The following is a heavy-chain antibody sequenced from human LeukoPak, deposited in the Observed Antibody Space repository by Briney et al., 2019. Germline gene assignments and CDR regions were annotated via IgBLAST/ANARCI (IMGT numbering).Heavy chain of an antibody. Sequence: ASVKVSCKASGYTFNSYAVHWLRQAPGQRLEWMGWINAGNGNTKYSQTFQGRVTITRDTSASTAYMELSSLRSEDTAVYYCARVRAGVGATTVEYYFDYWGQGTLVTVSS. D-gene: IGHD1-26*01. CDR3: ARVRAGVGATTVEYYFDY. CDR2: INAGNGNT. V-gene: IGHV1-3*01. J-gene: IGHJ4*02. CDR1: GYTFNSYA.